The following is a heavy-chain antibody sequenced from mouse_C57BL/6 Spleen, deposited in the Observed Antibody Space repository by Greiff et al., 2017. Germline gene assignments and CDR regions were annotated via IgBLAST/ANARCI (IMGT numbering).Heavy chain of an antibody. Sequence: EVQLQESGPGLVKPSPSLSLTCSVTGYSITSGYYWNWIRQFPGNKLEWMGYISYDGSNNYNPSLKNRISITRDTSKNQFFLKLNSVTTEDTATYYCARGHSNWFAYWGQGTLVTVSA. D-gene: IGHD2-5*01. CDR1: GYSITSGYY. CDR3: ARGHSNWFAY. V-gene: IGHV3-6*01. J-gene: IGHJ3*01. CDR2: ISYDGSN.